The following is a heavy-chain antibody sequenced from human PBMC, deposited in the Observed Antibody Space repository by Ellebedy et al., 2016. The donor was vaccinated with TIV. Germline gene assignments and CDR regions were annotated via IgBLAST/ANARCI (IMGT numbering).Heavy chain of an antibody. J-gene: IGHJ6*03. CDR1: GGSISSSTSY. Sequence: SETLSLTCTVSGGSISSSTSYWGWIRQPPGKGLEWIGSIDYSGNTYSNPSLKSRVTISVDTSKNKFSLKLSSVTAADTAVYYCARVGKSIVVVPVTIRSDHYVDHYYMDVWGKGTTVTVSS. CDR2: IDYSGNT. V-gene: IGHV4-39*07. CDR3: ARVGKSIVVVPVTIRSDHYVDHYYMDV. D-gene: IGHD2-2*01.